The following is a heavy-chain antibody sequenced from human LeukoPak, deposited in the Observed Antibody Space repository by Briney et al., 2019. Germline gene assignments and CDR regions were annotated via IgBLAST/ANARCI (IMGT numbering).Heavy chain of an antibody. J-gene: IGHJ3*02. Sequence: GGSLRLSCAASGFTFSSYGMHWVRQAPGKGLEWVAFIRYDGSNKYYADSVKGRFTISGDSSKNTLYLQMNSLRAGDTVVYYCAKVWGDPVAAGAFDIWGQGTMVTVPS. CDR1: GFTFSSYG. CDR3: AKVWGDPVAAGAFDI. V-gene: IGHV3-30*02. CDR2: IRYDGSNK. D-gene: IGHD6-19*01.